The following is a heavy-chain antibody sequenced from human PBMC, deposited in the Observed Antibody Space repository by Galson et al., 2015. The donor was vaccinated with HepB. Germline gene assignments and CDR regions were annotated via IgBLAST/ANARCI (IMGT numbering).Heavy chain of an antibody. Sequence: SLRLSCAASGFTFSSYAMSWARQAPGKGLEWVSGISGSGVNTYYADSVKGRFTISRDSSKNTLYLQMNSLRAEDTAVYYCARSPRPDALRSRWLFDYWGQGTLVTVSS. CDR3: ARSPRPDALRSRWLFDY. D-gene: IGHD5-24*01. V-gene: IGHV3-23*01. CDR1: GFTFSSYA. CDR2: ISGSGVNT. J-gene: IGHJ4*02.